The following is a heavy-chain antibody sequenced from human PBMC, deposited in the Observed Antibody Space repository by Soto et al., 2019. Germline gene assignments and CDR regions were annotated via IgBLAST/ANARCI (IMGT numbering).Heavy chain of an antibody. CDR2: INPNSGGT. CDR3: ARDARASADYDILTGYYKKGNWFDP. D-gene: IGHD3-9*01. J-gene: IGHJ5*02. Sequence: ASVKVSCKASGYTFTGYYMHWVRQAPGQGLEWMGWINPNSGGTNYAQKFQGWVTMTRDTSISTAYMELSRLRSDDTAVYYCARDARASADYDILTGYYKKGNWFDPWGQGTLVTVSS. V-gene: IGHV1-2*04. CDR1: GYTFTGYY.